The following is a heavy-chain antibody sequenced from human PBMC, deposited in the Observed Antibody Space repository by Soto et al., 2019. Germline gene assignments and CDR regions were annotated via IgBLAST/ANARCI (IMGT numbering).Heavy chain of an antibody. V-gene: IGHV3-23*01. CDR2: ISGSGGST. D-gene: IGHD2-15*01. J-gene: IGHJ4*02. Sequence: GSLRLSCAASGFTFSTYAMSWVRQAPGKGLEWVPTISGSGGSTYYADSVKGRFTISRDNSKNTLYLQMDSLRAEDTAIYYCAKDLALCSGGSCYPLYFDYWGQGTQVTVSS. CDR1: GFTFSTYA. CDR3: AKDLALCSGGSCYPLYFDY.